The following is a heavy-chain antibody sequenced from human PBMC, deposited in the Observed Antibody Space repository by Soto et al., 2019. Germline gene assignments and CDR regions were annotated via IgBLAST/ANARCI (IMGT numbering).Heavy chain of an antibody. D-gene: IGHD3-9*01. CDR3: ARLLRYFNFDY. CDR1: GGSISSSSYY. J-gene: IGHJ4*02. CDR2: IYYSGST. Sequence: QLQLQESGPGLVKPSETLSLTCTVSGGSISSSSYYWGWIRQPPGKGLEWIGSIYYSGSTYYNPSLKSRVTISVDTSKNQFSLKLSSVTAADTAVYYCARLLRYFNFDYWGQGTLVTVSS. V-gene: IGHV4-39*01.